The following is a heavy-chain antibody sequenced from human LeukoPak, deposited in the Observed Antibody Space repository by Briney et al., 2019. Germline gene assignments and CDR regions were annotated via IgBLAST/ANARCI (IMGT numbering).Heavy chain of an antibody. CDR2: IYHSGST. J-gene: IGHJ6*03. D-gene: IGHD3-16*01. CDR1: GGSISSGGYS. V-gene: IGHV4-30-2*01. Sequence: SETLSLTCAVSGGSISSGGYSWSWIRQPPGKGLEWIGYIYHSGSTYYNPSLKSRVTISVDTSKNQFSLKLSSVTAADTAVYYCARQGEKVGPPGGNNYYYYMDVWGKGTTVTVSS. CDR3: ARQGEKVGPPGGNNYYYYMDV.